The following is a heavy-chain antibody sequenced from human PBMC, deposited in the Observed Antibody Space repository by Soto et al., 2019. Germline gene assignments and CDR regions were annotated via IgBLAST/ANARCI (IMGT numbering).Heavy chain of an antibody. CDR2: ISAYNGNT. CDR3: ARWRRPSSTSLTTFDY. CDR1: GYTFTSYG. D-gene: IGHD2-2*01. J-gene: IGHJ4*02. Sequence: ASVKVSCKASGYTFTSYGISWVRQAPGQGLEWMGWISAYNGNTNYAQKLQGRVTMTTDTSTSTAYMELRSLRSDDTAVYYCARWRRPSSTSLTTFDYWGQGTLVTVSS. V-gene: IGHV1-18*01.